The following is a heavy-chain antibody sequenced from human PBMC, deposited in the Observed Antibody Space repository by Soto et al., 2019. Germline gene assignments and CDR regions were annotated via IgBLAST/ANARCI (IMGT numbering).Heavy chain of an antibody. J-gene: IGHJ5*02. CDR3: ARGPRAGWFDP. CDR2: IYYSGNT. Sequence: QVQLQESGPGLVKPSQTLSLTCTVSGDSISSGGYYWSWIRRHPGKGLEWIGYIYYSGNTYYNPSLKSRVTISVDTSKNQFSLRLSSVTAADTAVNYCARGPRAGWFDPWGQGTLVTVSS. V-gene: IGHV4-31*03. CDR1: GDSISSGGYY.